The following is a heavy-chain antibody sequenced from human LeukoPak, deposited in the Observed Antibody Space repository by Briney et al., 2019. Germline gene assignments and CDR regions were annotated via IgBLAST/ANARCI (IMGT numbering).Heavy chain of an antibody. J-gene: IGHJ6*03. CDR1: GFTFSNYG. V-gene: IGHV3-23*01. Sequence: GGTLRLSCAASGFTFSNYGLSWVRQAPGKGLEWVSGITGSGGSTYYADSVKGRFTISRDNSKNTLYLQMNSLRAEDTAVYYCAKGRGWEASYYYYYMDVWGKGTTVTISS. D-gene: IGHD1-26*01. CDR2: ITGSGGST. CDR3: AKGRGWEASYYYYYMDV.